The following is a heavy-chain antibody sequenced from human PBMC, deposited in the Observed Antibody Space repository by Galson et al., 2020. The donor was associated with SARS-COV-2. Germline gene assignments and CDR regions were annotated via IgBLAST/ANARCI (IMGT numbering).Heavy chain of an antibody. Sequence: TCTVSGDSMLSYYWTWIRQPVGKGLEWIGRIYTSGSTDYNPSLKSRVTMSVDTSKRQFSLKISSVTAADTAVYYCARDRDFGVEWYFDIWGRGTLVTVSA. J-gene: IGHJ2*01. CDR2: IYTSGST. D-gene: IGHD4-17*01. CDR3: ARDRDFGVEWYFDI. V-gene: IGHV4-4*07. CDR1: GDSMLSYY.